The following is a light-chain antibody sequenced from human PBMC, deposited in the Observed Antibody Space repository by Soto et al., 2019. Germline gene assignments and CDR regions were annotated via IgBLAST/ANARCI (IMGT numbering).Light chain of an antibody. CDR1: SSNIGRNY. J-gene: IGLJ2*01. CDR2: WNN. CDR3: ASWDDNLRGVV. Sequence: QAVVTEPRSASGTPGQRVTISCSGSSSNIGRNYVYWYQQIPGTAPKVLIQWNNQRPSGVPDRFSGSKSGPSASLAVSGLRSEDEADYYCASWDDNLRGVVFRGGTKLTVL. V-gene: IGLV1-47*01.